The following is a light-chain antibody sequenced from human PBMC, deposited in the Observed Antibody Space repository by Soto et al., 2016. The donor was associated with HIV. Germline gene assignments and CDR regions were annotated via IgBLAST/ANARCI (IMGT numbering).Light chain of an antibody. CDR2: AAS. CDR1: QSISTY. CDR3: QQANSFPRT. Sequence: DIQMTQSPSSLSASVGDRVTITCRASQSISTYLNWYHQKPGKAPKLLIYAASSLQSGVPSRFSGSGSGTDFTLTISSLQPEDFATYYCQQANSFPRTFGQGTKLEIK. J-gene: IGKJ2*01. V-gene: IGKV1-39*01.